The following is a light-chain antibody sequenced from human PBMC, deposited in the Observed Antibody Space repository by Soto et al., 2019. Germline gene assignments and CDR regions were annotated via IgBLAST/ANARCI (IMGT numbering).Light chain of an antibody. CDR1: QSVSTY. J-gene: IGKJ2*01. CDR2: DAS. Sequence: DIVLTQSPATLSLSPGERATLACRASQSVSTYLAWYQQRPGQATRLLVYDASNSATGRPARFSCSGSGTDFTRTISSLEPEYFTIYYCQQRSGWYTFGQGTKLEIK. CDR3: QQRSGWYT. V-gene: IGKV3-11*01.